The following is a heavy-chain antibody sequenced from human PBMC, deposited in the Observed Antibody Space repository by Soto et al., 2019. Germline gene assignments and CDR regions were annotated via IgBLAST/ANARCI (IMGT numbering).Heavy chain of an antibody. CDR2: ISGSGGTT. CDR1: GFTFNTCA. V-gene: IGHV3-23*01. J-gene: IGHJ4*02. Sequence: EVQLLESGGGLVQTGGSLRLSCAASGFTFNTCAMSWVRQAAGKELEWLSVISGSGGTTFYADSVKGRFTISRDNSKNTLYLQMNSLRAEDTAVYYCAKDRGSDWKNYFDSWGQGALVTVSS. D-gene: IGHD1-1*01. CDR3: AKDRGSDWKNYFDS.